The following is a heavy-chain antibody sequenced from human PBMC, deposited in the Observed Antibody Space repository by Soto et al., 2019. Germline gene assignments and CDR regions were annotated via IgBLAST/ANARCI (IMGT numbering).Heavy chain of an antibody. CDR2: IYYSGST. CDR1: GGSISSYY. J-gene: IGHJ4*02. Sequence: SETLSLTCTVSGGSISSYYWSWIRQPPGKGLEWIGHIYYSGSTNYNPSLKSRVTISVDTSKNQFSLKLSSVTAADTAVYYCARATGLLWFGELLFPLDYWGQGTLVTVSS. D-gene: IGHD3-10*01. V-gene: IGHV4-59*01. CDR3: ARATGLLWFGELLFPLDY.